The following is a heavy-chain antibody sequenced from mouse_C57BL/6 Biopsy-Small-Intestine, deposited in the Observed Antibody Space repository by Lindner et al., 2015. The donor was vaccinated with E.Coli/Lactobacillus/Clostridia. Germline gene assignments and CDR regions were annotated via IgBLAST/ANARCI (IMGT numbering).Heavy chain of an antibody. Sequence: SVKVSCKASGYTFTSYGIIWVRQAPGQGLEWMGWISAYNGNTKYPQKFQGRVTVTTDTSTSTAYMELRSLRSDDTAVYYCARGYYDSSGYAFDIWGQGTMVTVSS. CDR1: GYTFTSYG. J-gene: IGHJ3*01. CDR3: ARGYYDSSGYAFDI. V-gene: IGHV1-7*01. CDR2: ISAYNGNT. D-gene: IGHD1-1*01.